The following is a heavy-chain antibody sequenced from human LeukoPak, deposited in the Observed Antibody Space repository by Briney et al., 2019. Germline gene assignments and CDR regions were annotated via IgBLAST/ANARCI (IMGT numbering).Heavy chain of an antibody. CDR1: GFFFSDYS. J-gene: IGHJ4*02. Sequence: QTGGSLRLSCAASGFFFSDYSMNWVRQAPGKGLEWVSNIRGSGAGSGTGMYYADSVKGRFTISRDDAKNSLYLQMSSLRAEDTALYYCARDNNWGFDYWGQGALVTVSS. D-gene: IGHD7-27*01. V-gene: IGHV3-48*04. CDR3: ARDNNWGFDY. CDR2: IRGSGAGSGTGM.